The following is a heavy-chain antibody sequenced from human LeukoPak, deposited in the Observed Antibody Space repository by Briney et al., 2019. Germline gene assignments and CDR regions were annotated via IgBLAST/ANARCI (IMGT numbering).Heavy chain of an antibody. J-gene: IGHJ4*02. CDR1: GFTFSSYA. V-gene: IGHV3-30*04. D-gene: IGHD2-15*01. CDR3: AREYCSGGSCYTDY. CDR2: ISYDGSNK. Sequence: PGGSLRLSCAASGFTFSSYAMSWVRQAPGKGLEWVAVISYDGSNKYYADSVKGRFTTSRDNSKNTLYLQMNSLRAEDTAVYYCAREYCSGGSCYTDYWGQGTLVTVSS.